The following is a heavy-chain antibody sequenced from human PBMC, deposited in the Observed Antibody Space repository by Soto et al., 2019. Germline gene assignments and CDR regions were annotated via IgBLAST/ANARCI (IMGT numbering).Heavy chain of an antibody. V-gene: IGHV3-30*18. CDR1: GFTFSSYG. D-gene: IGHD4-17*01. Sequence: QVQLVESGGGVVQPGRSLRLSCAASGFTFSSYGTHWVRQAPGKGLEWVAVISYDGSNKYYADSVKGRFTISRDNSKNTLYLQMNSLRAEDTAVYYCAKDTYGDPPYGMDVWGQGTTVTVSS. CDR3: AKDTYGDPPYGMDV. CDR2: ISYDGSNK. J-gene: IGHJ6*02.